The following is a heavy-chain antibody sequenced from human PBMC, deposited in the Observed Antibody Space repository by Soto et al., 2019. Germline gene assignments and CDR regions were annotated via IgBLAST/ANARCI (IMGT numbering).Heavy chain of an antibody. CDR1: GGSISRYY. D-gene: IGHD2-15*01. Sequence: SETLSLTCTVSGGSISRYYWSWIRQPPGKGLEWIGYIHSSGGTNYNPSLKSRVTLSVDTSKNQFSLKLSSVTAADSAVYYWAREGKCEYCSGGSCYSGRYAFDIWGQGTMVTVSS. V-gene: IGHV4-59*01. CDR3: AREGKCEYCSGGSCYSGRYAFDI. J-gene: IGHJ3*02. CDR2: IHSSGGT.